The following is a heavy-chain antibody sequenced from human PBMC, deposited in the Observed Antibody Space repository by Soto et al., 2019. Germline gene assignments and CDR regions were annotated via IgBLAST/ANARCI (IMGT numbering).Heavy chain of an antibody. V-gene: IGHV3-21*01. CDR3: ARDRGGIPPDYYDSSGYYLGGYYGMDV. D-gene: IGHD3-22*01. CDR1: GFTFSSYS. Sequence: GGSLRLSCAASGFTFSSYSMNWVRQAPGKGLEWVSSISSSSSYIYYADSVKGRFTISRDNAKNSLYLQMNSLRAEDTAVYYCARDRGGIPPDYYDSSGYYLGGYYGMDVWGQGTTVTVSS. CDR2: ISSSSSYI. J-gene: IGHJ6*02.